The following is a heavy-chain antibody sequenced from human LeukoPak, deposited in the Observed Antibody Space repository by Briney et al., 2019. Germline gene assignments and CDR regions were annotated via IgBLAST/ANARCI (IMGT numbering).Heavy chain of an antibody. D-gene: IGHD4-17*01. J-gene: IGHJ6*02. CDR3: AKDRNYGDYPNESFGMDV. CDR1: GFTFDDYA. CDR2: ISWNSGSK. Sequence: PGGSLRLSCAASGFTFDDYAMHWVRHAPGKGLEWVSGISWNSGSKGYAESVKGRFNISRDNAKHSLHLQMNSLRAEDTALYYCAKDRNYGDYPNESFGMDVWGQGTTVTVSS. V-gene: IGHV3-9*01.